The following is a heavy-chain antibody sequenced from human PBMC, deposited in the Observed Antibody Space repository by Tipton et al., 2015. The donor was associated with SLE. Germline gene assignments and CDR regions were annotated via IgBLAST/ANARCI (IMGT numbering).Heavy chain of an antibody. CDR2: VYYSGIT. V-gene: IGHV4-59*01. Sequence: TLSLTCNVSGDSISPYYWSWIRQPPGKGLEWIAYVYYSGITKYNPSLKSRVTISLDTSKKQFSLTVTSVTAADTAVYYCARDVMGRTTTDRGTYQYDYYMYFWGKATPAPVSS. CDR3: ARDVMGRTTTDRGTYQYDYYMYF. CDR1: GDSISPYY. D-gene: IGHD3-10*01. J-gene: IGHJ6*03.